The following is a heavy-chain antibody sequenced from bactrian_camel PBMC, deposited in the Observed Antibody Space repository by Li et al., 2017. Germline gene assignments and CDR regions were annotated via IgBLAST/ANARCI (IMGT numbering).Heavy chain of an antibody. J-gene: IGHJ6*01. CDR1: GYMHTRYC. V-gene: IGHV3S1*01. CDR2: IWRASGTS. Sequence: HVQLVESGGGSVQAGGSLRLSCAASGYMHTRYCLGWARQMPGKEEEGVATIWRASGTSYYSKSVKGRFTISKDNAKNTLYLQLNTLKTDDTAMYYCANDHGSDRLLFRVLVNFGFWGQGTQVTVS. D-gene: IGHD4*01. CDR3: ANDHGSDRLLFRVLVNFGF.